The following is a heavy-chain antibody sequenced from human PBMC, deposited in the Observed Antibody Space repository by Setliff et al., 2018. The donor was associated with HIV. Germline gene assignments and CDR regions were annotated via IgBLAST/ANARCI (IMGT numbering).Heavy chain of an antibody. CDR3: ARDDSNGNADAFDI. CDR2: IKQDGSKA. Sequence: PGESLKISCIASGFSFNNYYMSWVRQAPGKGLEWVADIKQDGSKAYYMDSVKGRFTISRDNPKNSLYLQMTSLRAEDTAVYYCARDDSNGNADAFDIWGQGTTVTVSS. V-gene: IGHV3-7*04. J-gene: IGHJ3*02. D-gene: IGHD5-18*01. CDR1: GFSFNNYY.